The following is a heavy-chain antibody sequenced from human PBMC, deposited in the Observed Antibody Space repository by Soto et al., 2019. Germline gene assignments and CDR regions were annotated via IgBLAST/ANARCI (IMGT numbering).Heavy chain of an antibody. J-gene: IGHJ4*02. CDR2: ISSSSSYI. V-gene: IGHV3-21*01. Sequence: EVQLVESGGGLVKPGGSLRLSCAASGFTFSSYSMNWVRQAPGKGLEWVSSISSSSSYIYYADSVKGRFTISRDNAKNSLYLQMNSLRAEDTAVYYCARVATINPRNYYFDYWGQGTLVTVSS. CDR3: ARVATINPRNYYFDY. D-gene: IGHD5-12*01. CDR1: GFTFSSYS.